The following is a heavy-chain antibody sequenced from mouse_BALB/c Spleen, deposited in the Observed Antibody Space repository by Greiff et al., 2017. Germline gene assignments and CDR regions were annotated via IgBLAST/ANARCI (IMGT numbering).Heavy chain of an antibody. CDR2: IDPANGNT. Sequence: VQLQQSGAELVKPGASVKLSCTASGFTITDTYMHWVKQRPEQGLEWIGRIDPANGNTKYDPKFQGKATITADTSSNTAYLQLSSLTSEDTAVYYCSRSHYGSNYGFAYWGQGTLVTVAA. CDR1: GFTITDTY. J-gene: IGHJ3*01. V-gene: IGHV14-3*02. CDR3: SRSHYGSNYGFAY. D-gene: IGHD1-1*01.